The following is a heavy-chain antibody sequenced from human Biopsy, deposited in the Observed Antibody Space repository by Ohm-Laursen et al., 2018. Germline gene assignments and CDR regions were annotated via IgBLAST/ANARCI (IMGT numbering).Heavy chain of an antibody. V-gene: IGHV4-4*07. CDR3: ARAPPLIRGVVESWFDP. D-gene: IGHD3-10*01. CDR1: GGYISHCY. Sequence: SETLSLTCTVSGGYISHCYWTWIRQPAGQGLEWIGRIYITGETDYNPSLKSRVTMSVDSSKKQFSLKLKSVTAADTAIYYCARAPPLIRGVVESWFDPWGQGILVTVSS. CDR2: IYITGET. J-gene: IGHJ5*02.